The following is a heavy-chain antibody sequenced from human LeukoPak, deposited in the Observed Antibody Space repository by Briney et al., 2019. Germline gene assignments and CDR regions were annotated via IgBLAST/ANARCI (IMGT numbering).Heavy chain of an antibody. CDR1: GFTFSSYA. J-gene: IGHJ4*02. Sequence: GGSLRLSCAASGFTFSSYAMHWVRQAPGKGLEWVAVISYDGSNKYYADSVKGRFTISRDNSKNTLYLQMNSLRAEDTAVYYCAREQDSYDGSAYHFDYWGQGTLVTVSS. CDR3: AREQDSYDGSAYHFDY. CDR2: ISYDGSNK. V-gene: IGHV3-30-3*01. D-gene: IGHD3-22*01.